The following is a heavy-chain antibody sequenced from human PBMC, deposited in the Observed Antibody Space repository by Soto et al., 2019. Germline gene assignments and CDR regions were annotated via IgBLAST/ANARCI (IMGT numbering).Heavy chain of an antibody. V-gene: IGHV4-34*01. CDR3: AREDGGADY. Sequence: PSETLSLTCAVYGGSFSGYYWSWIRQPPGKGLEWIGEINHSGSTNYNPSLKSRVTISVDRSKNQFSLKLSSVTAADTAVYYCAREDGGADYWGQGTLVTVSS. CDR2: INHSGST. J-gene: IGHJ4*02. CDR1: GGSFSGYY. D-gene: IGHD2-15*01.